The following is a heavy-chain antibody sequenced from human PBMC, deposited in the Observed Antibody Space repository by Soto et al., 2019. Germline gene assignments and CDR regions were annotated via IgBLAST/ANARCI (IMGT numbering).Heavy chain of an antibody. CDR3: ARDRCPTVTTNFRVYGMDV. V-gene: IGHV4-31*03. D-gene: IGHD4-17*01. CDR2: IYYSGSK. Sequence: SGTLSLTCTVSGGSISSGGYYWSWKRQNTGKGLEWIGYIYYSGSKYYNPSLKSRVTISVDTSKNQFSLKLSSVTAADTAVYYCARDRCPTVTTNFRVYGMDVWGQGTTVSVSS. CDR1: GGSISSGGYY. J-gene: IGHJ6*02.